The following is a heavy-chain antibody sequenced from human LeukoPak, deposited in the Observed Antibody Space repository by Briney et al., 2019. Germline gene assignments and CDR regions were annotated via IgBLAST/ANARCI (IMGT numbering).Heavy chain of an antibody. D-gene: IGHD5-18*01. CDR2: INPSGGST. V-gene: IGHV1-46*01. Sequence: ASVKVSCKASGYTFTSYYMHWVRQAPGQGLEWMGIINPSGGSTSYAQKFQGRVTMTRDTSTSTVYMELSSLRSEDTAVYYCAREPRRGYSYGYFDYWGQGTLVTVSS. J-gene: IGHJ4*02. CDR1: GYTFTSYY. CDR3: AREPRRGYSYGYFDY.